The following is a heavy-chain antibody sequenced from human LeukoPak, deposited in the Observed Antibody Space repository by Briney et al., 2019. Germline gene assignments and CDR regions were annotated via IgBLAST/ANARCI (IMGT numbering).Heavy chain of an antibody. V-gene: IGHV4-39*01. D-gene: IGHD6-19*01. CDR3: ARRPQAVAGAFDI. CDR1: GGSISSSSYY. Sequence: PSETLSLTCTVSGGSISSSSYYWGWIRQPPGKGLEWIGSIYYSGSTYYNPSLKSRVTISVDTSNNQFSLKLSSVTAADTAVYYCARRPQAVAGAFDIWGQGTMVTVSS. CDR2: IYYSGST. J-gene: IGHJ3*02.